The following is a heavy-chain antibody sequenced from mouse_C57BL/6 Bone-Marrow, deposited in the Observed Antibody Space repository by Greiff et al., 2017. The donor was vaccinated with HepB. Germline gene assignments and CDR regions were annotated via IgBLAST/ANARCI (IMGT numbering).Heavy chain of an antibody. Sequence: QVHVKQPGAELVRPGSSVKLSCKASGYTFTSYWMHWVKQRPIQGLEWIGNIDPSDSETQYHQKFKDKATLTVDKSSSTAYMQLSSLTSEDSAVYYCARYYHYGSSSYFDYWGQGTTLTVSS. CDR1: GYTFTSYW. J-gene: IGHJ2*01. V-gene: IGHV1-52*01. CDR3: ARYYHYGSSSYFDY. CDR2: IDPSDSET. D-gene: IGHD1-1*01.